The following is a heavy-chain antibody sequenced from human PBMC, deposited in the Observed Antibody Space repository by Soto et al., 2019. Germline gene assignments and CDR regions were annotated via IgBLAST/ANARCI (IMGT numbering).Heavy chain of an antibody. V-gene: IGHV4-31*03. CDR1: GASISSGGYY. CDR3: ARVKYYYGSGSYYTYDY. J-gene: IGHJ4*02. D-gene: IGHD3-10*01. Sequence: SETLSLTCTVSGASISSGGYYWSWIRHHPGKGLEWIGYIYYSGSTYYNPSLKSRVTISVDTSKNQCSLKLSSVTAADTAVYYCARVKYYYGSGSYYTYDYWGQGTLVTVSS. CDR2: IYYSGST.